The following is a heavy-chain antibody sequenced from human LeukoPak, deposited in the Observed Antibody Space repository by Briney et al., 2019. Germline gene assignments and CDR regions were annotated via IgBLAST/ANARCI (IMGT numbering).Heavy chain of an antibody. Sequence: SVKVSCKASGGTFSSYAISWVRQAPGQGLEWMGGVIPLFGTSNYAQKFQGRVTITADKSTSTAYMELSSLRSEDTAVYYCACQIEVGATHRGYHYYMDVWGKGSTVTVSS. CDR3: ACQIEVGATHRGYHYYMDV. V-gene: IGHV1-69*06. J-gene: IGHJ6*03. CDR2: VIPLFGTS. CDR1: GGTFSSYA. D-gene: IGHD1-26*01.